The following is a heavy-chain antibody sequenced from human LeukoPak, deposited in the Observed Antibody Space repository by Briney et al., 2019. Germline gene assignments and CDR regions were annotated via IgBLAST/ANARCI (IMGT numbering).Heavy chain of an antibody. CDR1: GGTFSSYA. CDR2: IIPILGIA. CDR3: ARDPQQFCSSTSCYFN. V-gene: IGHV1-69*04. Sequence: ASVKVSCKASGGTFSSYAISWVRQAPGQGLEWMGRIIPILGIANYAQKFQGRVTITADESTSTAYMELSSLRSEDTAVYYCARDPQQFCSSTSCYFNWGQGTLVTVSS. J-gene: IGHJ4*02. D-gene: IGHD2-2*01.